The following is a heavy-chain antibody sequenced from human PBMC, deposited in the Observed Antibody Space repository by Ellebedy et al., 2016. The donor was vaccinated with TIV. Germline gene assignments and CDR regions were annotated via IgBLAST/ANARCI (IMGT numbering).Heavy chain of an antibody. Sequence: GESLKISCVDSGFSFSIYSMSWVLLAPGKGPEWVANINKDGSEKFYVDSVKGRFTISRDNAKNSLYLQMSSLRAEDTSVYYCASPPGVGGIWGQGTLVTVSS. CDR3: ASPPGVGGI. J-gene: IGHJ4*02. CDR2: INKDGSEK. V-gene: IGHV3-7*03. CDR1: GFSFSIYS. D-gene: IGHD3-10*01.